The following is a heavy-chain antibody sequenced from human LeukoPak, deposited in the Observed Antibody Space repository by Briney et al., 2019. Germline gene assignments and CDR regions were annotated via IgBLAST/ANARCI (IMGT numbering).Heavy chain of an antibody. CDR2: IKPDSGDT. CDR1: GYTFSGYY. CDR3: VRDRPHNWFAP. V-gene: IGHV1-2*02. J-gene: IGHJ5*02. Sequence: ASVKVSCKASGYTFSGYYIHWVRQAPGQGLEWMGVIKPDSGDTNYAQKFQGRVTMTRDTSITTAYMELNRLTSDDTAVYYCVRDRPHNWFAPWGQGTLVTVS.